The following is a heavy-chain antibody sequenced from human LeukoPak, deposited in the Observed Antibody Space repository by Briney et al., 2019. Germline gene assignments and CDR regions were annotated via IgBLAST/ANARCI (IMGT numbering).Heavy chain of an antibody. V-gene: IGHV3-7*01. Sequence: GRSLRLSCAASGFTFRSYWMSWVRQAPGKGLEWVANINQDGSEKYYVDSVKGRFTISRDNAKKSLYLQMNSLRADDTAVYYCARDGGPFDSWGQGTLVTVSS. CDR1: GFTFRSYW. J-gene: IGHJ4*02. CDR3: ARDGGPFDS. CDR2: INQDGSEK. D-gene: IGHD3-16*01.